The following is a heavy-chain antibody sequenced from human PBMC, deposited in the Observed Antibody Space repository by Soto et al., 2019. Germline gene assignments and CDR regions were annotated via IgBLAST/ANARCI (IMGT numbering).Heavy chain of an antibody. V-gene: IGHV4-31*03. D-gene: IGHD6-13*01. CDR1: GGSISSSSYY. Sequence: PSDTLSLTCTVSGGSISSSSYYWSWIRQHPGKGLEWIGYIYYSGSTYYNPSLKSRVTISVDTSKNQFSLKLSSVTAADTAVYYCARVFSDTSSFFDPWGQGTLVTVYS. J-gene: IGHJ5*02. CDR3: ARVFSDTSSFFDP. CDR2: IYYSGST.